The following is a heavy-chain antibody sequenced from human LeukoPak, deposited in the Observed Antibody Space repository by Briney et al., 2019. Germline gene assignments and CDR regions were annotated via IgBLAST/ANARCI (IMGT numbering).Heavy chain of an antibody. Sequence: GGSLRLSCAVSGFSFSNYWMGWVRQAPGKGLEWVANIKQDGSEEYYVDSVKGRFTISRDNAKNSLYLQMSSLRAEDTAVYYCARDRSPGSYWGQGTLVTVSS. CDR3: ARDRSPGSY. CDR2: IKQDGSEE. D-gene: IGHD3-10*01. J-gene: IGHJ4*02. V-gene: IGHV3-7*03. CDR1: GFSFSNYW.